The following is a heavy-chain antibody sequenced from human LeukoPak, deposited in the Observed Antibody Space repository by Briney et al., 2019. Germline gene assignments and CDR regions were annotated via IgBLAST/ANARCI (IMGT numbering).Heavy chain of an antibody. CDR2: IKQDGREK. CDR1: GFTFSSYW. J-gene: IGHJ4*02. Sequence: PGGSLRLSCAASGFTFSSYWMSWVRQAPGKGLEWVANIKQDGREKYYVDSVRGRFTISRDNAKNTLYLQMNNLRAEDRAVYYCSSGGWYFDYWGQGTLVTVSS. V-gene: IGHV3-7*03. CDR3: SSGGWYFDY. D-gene: IGHD2-15*01.